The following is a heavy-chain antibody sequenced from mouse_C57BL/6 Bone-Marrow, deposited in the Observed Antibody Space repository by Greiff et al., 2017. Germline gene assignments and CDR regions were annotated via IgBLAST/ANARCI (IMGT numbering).Heavy chain of an antibody. CDR3: ARVLY. CDR2: IDPSDSYT. J-gene: IGHJ3*01. Sequence: QVQLQQPGAELVKPGASVKLSCKASGYTFTSYWMQWVKQRPGQGLEWIGEIDPSDSYTNYNQKFKGKATLTVDTSSSTAYMQLSSLTSEDSAVYYCARVLYWGQGTLVTVSA. V-gene: IGHV1-50*01. CDR1: GYTFTSYW.